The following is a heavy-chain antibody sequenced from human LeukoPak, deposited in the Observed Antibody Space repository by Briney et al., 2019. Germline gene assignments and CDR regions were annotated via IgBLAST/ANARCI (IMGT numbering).Heavy chain of an antibody. J-gene: IGHJ4*02. D-gene: IGHD3-22*01. Sequence: GGSLRLSCAASGFSFSSYAMNWVRQAPGKGLEWVLSISSSGSYIYYADSVKGRFTISRDNSKNTLYLQMNSLRAEDTAVYYCTKHNYYDSSGYYYFDYWGQGTLVTVSS. CDR1: GFSFSSYA. CDR3: TKHNYYDSSGYYYFDY. CDR2: ISSSGSYI. V-gene: IGHV3-21*01.